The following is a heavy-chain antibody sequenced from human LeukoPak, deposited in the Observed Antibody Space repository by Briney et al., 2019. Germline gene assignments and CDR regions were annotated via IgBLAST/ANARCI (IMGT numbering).Heavy chain of an antibody. CDR2: IYYSGST. Sequence: SETLSLTCTVSGGSISSYYWSWIRQPPGKGLEWIGYIYYSGSTNYNPSLKSRVTISVDTSKNQFSLKLSSVTAADTAVYYCARGRYDFWSGYYNDAFDIWGQGTMVTVSS. D-gene: IGHD3-3*01. CDR1: GGSISSYY. V-gene: IGHV4-59*01. CDR3: ARGRYDFWSGYYNDAFDI. J-gene: IGHJ3*02.